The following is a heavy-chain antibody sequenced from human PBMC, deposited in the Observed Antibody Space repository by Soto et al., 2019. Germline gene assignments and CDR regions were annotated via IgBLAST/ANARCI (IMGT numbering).Heavy chain of an antibody. Sequence: ASVKVSCKAYGYTFTGYYMHWVRQAPGQGLEWMGWINPNSGGTNYAQKFQGWVTMTRDTSISTAYMELSRLRSDDTAVYYCAREVPPPLAAEYYFDYWGQGTLVTVSS. CDR1: GYTFTGYY. V-gene: IGHV1-2*04. CDR2: INPNSGGT. J-gene: IGHJ4*02. CDR3: AREVPPPLAAEYYFDY. D-gene: IGHD6-13*01.